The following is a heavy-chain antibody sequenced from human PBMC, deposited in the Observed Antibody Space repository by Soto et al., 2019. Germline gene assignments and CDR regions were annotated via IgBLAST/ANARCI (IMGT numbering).Heavy chain of an antibody. CDR1: GGSISSYY. D-gene: IGHD3-16*01. V-gene: IGHV4-59*08. CDR3: ARGRGGYFDL. Sequence: QVQLQGSGPGLVKPSETLSLTCTVSGGSISSYYWSWIRQPPGKGLEWIGYIYYSGSTNYNPSLKSRVTISVDTSKNQFALKLSSVTAADTAVYYCARGRGGYFDLWGRGTLVTVSS. CDR2: IYYSGST. J-gene: IGHJ2*01.